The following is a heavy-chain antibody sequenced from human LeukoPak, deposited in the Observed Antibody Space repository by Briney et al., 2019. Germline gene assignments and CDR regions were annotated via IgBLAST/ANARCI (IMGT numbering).Heavy chain of an antibody. CDR3: ARDPSDYDSSGYLSYFDY. D-gene: IGHD3-22*01. V-gene: IGHV1-8*01. Sequence: EASVKVSCKASGYTFTSYDINWVRQATGQGLEWMGWMNPNSGNTGYAQKFQGRVTMTRNTSISTAYMELGWLRSDDTAVYYCARDPSDYDSSGYLSYFDYWGQGTLVTVSS. CDR2: MNPNSGNT. CDR1: GYTFTSYD. J-gene: IGHJ4*02.